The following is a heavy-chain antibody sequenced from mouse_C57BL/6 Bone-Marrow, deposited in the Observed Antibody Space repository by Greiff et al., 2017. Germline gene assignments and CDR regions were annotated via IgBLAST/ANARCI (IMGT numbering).Heavy chain of an antibody. CDR3: ARGLLR. J-gene: IGHJ3*02. CDR1: GYTFTSYW. CDR2: IHPNSGST. D-gene: IGHD1-1*01. Sequence: VQLQQSGAELVKPGASVKLSCKASGYTFTSYWMHWVKQRPGQGLEWIGIIHPNSGSTNYNEKFKGKATLTVDKSSSTAYMQLSSLTSKDSAVYYCARGLLRWGQGTLVTVSA. V-gene: IGHV1-64*01.